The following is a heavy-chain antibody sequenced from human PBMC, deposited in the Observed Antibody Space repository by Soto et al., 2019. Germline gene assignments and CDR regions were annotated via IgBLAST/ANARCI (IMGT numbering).Heavy chain of an antibody. Sequence: GGSLRLSCTASGFTFGDYAMTWVRQAPGEGLEWVGFIRSKAYGGATEYAASVKGRFTISRDDSKSIAYLQMNSLKTEDTAAYYCTRHLAPADWVLGYSYGMDVWGQGTTVTVSS. CDR3: TRHLAPADWVLGYSYGMDV. J-gene: IGHJ6*02. CDR2: IRSKAYGGAT. V-gene: IGHV3-49*04. CDR1: GFTFGDYA. D-gene: IGHD3-9*01.